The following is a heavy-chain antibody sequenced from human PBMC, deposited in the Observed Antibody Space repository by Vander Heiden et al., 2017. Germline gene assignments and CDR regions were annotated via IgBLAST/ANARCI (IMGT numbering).Heavy chain of an antibody. D-gene: IGHD3-16*01. CDR3: ARTYDWNYYYYGMDV. V-gene: IGHV3-74*01. Sequence: EVQLVESGGGLVQPGGSLRLSCAASGFPVSSYWMHWVRQAPGKGLVWVSRINSDGGSTSYADSVKGRFTISRDNAKNTLYLQMNSLRAEDTAVYYCARTYDWNYYYYGMDVWGQGTTVTVSS. CDR1: GFPVSSYW. CDR2: INSDGGST. J-gene: IGHJ6*02.